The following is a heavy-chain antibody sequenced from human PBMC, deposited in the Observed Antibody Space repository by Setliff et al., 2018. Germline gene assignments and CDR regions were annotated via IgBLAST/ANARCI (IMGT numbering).Heavy chain of an antibody. CDR2: IYYSGST. J-gene: IGHJ4*02. CDR1: GGSISSGGYY. V-gene: IGHV4-31*03. Sequence: SETLSLTCTVSGGSISSGGYYWSWIRQHPGKGLEWIGYIYYSGSTYYNPSLKSRVTISVDTSKNQFSLKLSSVTAADTAVYYCARERVSRFLRGFDYWGQGTLVTVSS. CDR3: ARERVSRFLRGFDY. D-gene: IGHD3-3*01.